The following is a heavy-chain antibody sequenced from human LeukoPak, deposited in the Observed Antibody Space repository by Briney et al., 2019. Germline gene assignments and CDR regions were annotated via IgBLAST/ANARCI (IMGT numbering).Heavy chain of an antibody. J-gene: IGHJ4*02. D-gene: IGHD6-19*01. CDR1: GGSISSSSYY. V-gene: IGHV3-53*01. CDR2: IYSGGST. CDR3: ARDSSGWLDY. Sequence: ETLSLTCTVSGGSISSSSYYMSWVRQAPGKGLEWVSVIYSGGSTYYADSVKGRFTISRDNSKNTLYLQMNSLRAEDTAVYYCARDSSGWLDYWGQGTLVTVSS.